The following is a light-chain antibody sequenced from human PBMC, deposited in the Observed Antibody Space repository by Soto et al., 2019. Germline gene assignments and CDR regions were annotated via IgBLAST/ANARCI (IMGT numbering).Light chain of an antibody. CDR2: AAS. CDR1: QNIRTY. J-gene: IGKJ1*01. Sequence: DIQMTQSPRFLSASVGDRVTITCRASQNIRTYLTWYQQKPGKGPTVLIYAASTLQRGVPSRFSGSTPGTDFTLTITGLQPEDSATYYCQQTLSVPRTFGLGTKVELK. V-gene: IGKV1-39*01. CDR3: QQTLSVPRT.